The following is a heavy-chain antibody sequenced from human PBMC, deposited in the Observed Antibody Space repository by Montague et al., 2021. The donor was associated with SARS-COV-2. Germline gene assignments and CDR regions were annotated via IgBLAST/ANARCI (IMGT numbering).Heavy chain of an antibody. Sequence: SETLSLTCSVSGGSISRHYWSWIRQPPGKGLEWIGYIYSSGSTNYNPSLQSRLTMSVDTSKNQFSLKLSSVTAADTAVYYCARVLRSCTNGVCRTDYYYGMDVWGQGTTVTVSS. J-gene: IGHJ6*02. V-gene: IGHV4-59*11. D-gene: IGHD2-8*01. CDR2: IYSSGST. CDR3: ARVLRSCTNGVCRTDYYYGMDV. CDR1: GGSISRHY.